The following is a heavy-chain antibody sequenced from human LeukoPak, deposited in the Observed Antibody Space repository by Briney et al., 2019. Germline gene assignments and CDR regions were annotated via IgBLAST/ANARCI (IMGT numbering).Heavy chain of an antibody. CDR3: TYYYDSSGYRNY. V-gene: IGHV1-2*06. CDR2: INPNSGGT. Sequence: ASVKVSCKASGYTFPGYYMHWVRQAPGQGLEWMGRINPNSGGTNYAQKFQGRVTMTRDTSISTAYMELSRLRSDDTAVYYCTYYYDSSGYRNYWGQGTLVTVSS. J-gene: IGHJ4*02. CDR1: GYTFPGYY. D-gene: IGHD3-22*01.